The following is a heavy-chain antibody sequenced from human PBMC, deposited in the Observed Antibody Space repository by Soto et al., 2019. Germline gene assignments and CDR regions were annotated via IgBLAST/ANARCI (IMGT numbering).Heavy chain of an antibody. D-gene: IGHD2-2*01. CDR2: INPSGGST. J-gene: IGHJ6*02. CDR3: SRSYCSSTSCPVYYYGMDV. CDR1: GYTFTSYY. Sequence: ASVKVSCKASGYTFTSYYMHWVRQATGQGLEWMGIINPSGGSTSYEQKFQGRVTMTRDTSTSTVYMELSRLRSEDTSEYYCSRSYCSSTSCPVYYYGMDVWGQGTTVTVS. V-gene: IGHV1-46*01.